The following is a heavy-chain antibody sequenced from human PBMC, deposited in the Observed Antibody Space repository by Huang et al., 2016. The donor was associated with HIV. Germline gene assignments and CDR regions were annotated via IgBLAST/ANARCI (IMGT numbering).Heavy chain of an antibody. J-gene: IGHJ3*02. CDR1: GFTFSSDG. CDR2: IRYDGSNK. Sequence: QVQLVESGGGVVQPGGSLRLSCAASGFTFSSDGMHWVRQAPGKGREGVAFIRYDGSNKYYADSVGGRFTISRDKSKNTLYLQMNSRRAEDTAVYYCAKGSMANAFDIWGQGTMVTVSS. D-gene: IGHD3-10*01. V-gene: IGHV3-30*02. CDR3: AKGSMANAFDI.